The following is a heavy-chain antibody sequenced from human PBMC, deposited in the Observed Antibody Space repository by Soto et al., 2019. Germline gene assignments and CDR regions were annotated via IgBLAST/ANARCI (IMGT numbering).Heavy chain of an antibody. V-gene: IGHV3-48*01. CDR1: TFTFSDYN. J-gene: IGHJ4*02. CDR2: ISRSSTTI. Sequence: GGSLRLSCAASTFTFSDYNMNWVRQAPGKGLEWVSYISRSSTTIYYADSVKGRFTISRDNAKNSLYLQMNSLRGEDTAVYYCVRDRRKRSFFEYWGQGTLVTVSS. D-gene: IGHD2-15*01. CDR3: VRDRRKRSFFEY.